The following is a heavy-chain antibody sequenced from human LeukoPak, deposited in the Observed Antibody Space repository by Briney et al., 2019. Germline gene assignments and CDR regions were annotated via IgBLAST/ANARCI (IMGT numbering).Heavy chain of an antibody. J-gene: IGHJ4*02. CDR1: GFTFSSYA. D-gene: IGHD3-9*01. Sequence: GGSLRLSCAASGFTFSSYAMSWVRQAPGKGLEWVSAISGSGGSTYYADSVKGRFTISRDNSKNTLYLQMNSLRAEDTAVYYCAKADDYDILTGQDDYWGQGTLVTVSS. CDR3: AKADDYDILTGQDDY. CDR2: ISGSGGST. V-gene: IGHV3-23*01.